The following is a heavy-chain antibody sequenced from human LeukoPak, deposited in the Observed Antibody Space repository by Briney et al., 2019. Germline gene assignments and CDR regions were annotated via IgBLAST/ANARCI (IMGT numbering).Heavy chain of an antibody. J-gene: IGHJ4*02. CDR1: GGSISSGDYY. CDR3: ARGKAYDYVWGSYRSPPKYYFDY. V-gene: IGHV4-61*02. CDR2: IYTSGST. D-gene: IGHD3-16*02. Sequence: PSETLSLTCTVSGGSISSGDYYWSWIRQPAGKGLEWIGRIYTSGSTTYNPSLKSRVTISADTSKNQFSLNLSSVTAADTAVYYCARGKAYDYVWGSYRSPPKYYFDYWGQGTLVTVSS.